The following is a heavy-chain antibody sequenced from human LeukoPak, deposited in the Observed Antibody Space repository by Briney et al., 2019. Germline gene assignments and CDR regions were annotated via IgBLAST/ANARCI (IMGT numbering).Heavy chain of an antibody. CDR1: GFTLRSYW. CDR2: IKSDGSST. Sequence: GGSLRLSCAASGFTLRSYWMHWFRQAPGKGLVWVSRIKSDGSSTSYADSVKGRFTISRDNAKNSLYLQMNSLRAEDTAVYYCARWRLQNFDYWGQGTLVTVSS. J-gene: IGHJ4*02. CDR3: ARWRLQNFDY. D-gene: IGHD5-24*01. V-gene: IGHV3-74*01.